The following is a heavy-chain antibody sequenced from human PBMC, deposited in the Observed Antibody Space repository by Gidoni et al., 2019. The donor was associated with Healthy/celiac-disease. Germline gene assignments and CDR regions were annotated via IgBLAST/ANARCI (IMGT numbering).Heavy chain of an antibody. Sequence: QVQLVQSGAEVKKPGSSVKVSCKASGGTFSSYAISWVRQAPGQGLEWMGGIIPIVGTANYAQKFQGRVTITADESTSTAYMGLSSLRSEDTAVYYCARGYCSGGSCYVPYYCYGMDVWGQGTTVTVSS. CDR1: GGTFSSYA. CDR2: IIPIVGTA. CDR3: ARGYCSGGSCYVPYYCYGMDV. V-gene: IGHV1-69*01. J-gene: IGHJ6*02. D-gene: IGHD2-15*01.